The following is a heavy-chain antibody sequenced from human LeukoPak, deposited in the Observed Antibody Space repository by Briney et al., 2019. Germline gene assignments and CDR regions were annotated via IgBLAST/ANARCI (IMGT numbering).Heavy chain of an antibody. D-gene: IGHD3-22*01. V-gene: IGHV3-11*04. CDR1: GFTFSDYY. CDR2: ISSSGSTI. CDR3: ARGSHYYDSSGYRAFDI. Sequence: GGSLRLSCAASGFTFSDYYMSWIRQAPGKGLEWVSYISSSGSTIYYADSVKGRFTIFRDNAKNSLYLQMNSLRAEDTAVYYCARGSHYYDSSGYRAFDIWGQGTMVTVSS. J-gene: IGHJ3*02.